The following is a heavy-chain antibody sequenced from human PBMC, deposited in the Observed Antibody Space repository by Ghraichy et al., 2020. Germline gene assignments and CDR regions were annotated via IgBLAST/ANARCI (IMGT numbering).Heavy chain of an antibody. CDR2: ISGSGGST. CDR1: GFTFSSYA. Sequence: GSLRLSCAASGFTFSSYAMSWVRQAPGKGLEWVSAISGSGGSTYYADSVKGRFTLSRDNSKNTLYLQMNSLRAEDTAVYYCAKGDWGSGYSGYDFYYGMDVWGQGTTVTVSS. J-gene: IGHJ6*02. D-gene: IGHD5-12*01. V-gene: IGHV3-23*01. CDR3: AKGDWGSGYSGYDFYYGMDV.